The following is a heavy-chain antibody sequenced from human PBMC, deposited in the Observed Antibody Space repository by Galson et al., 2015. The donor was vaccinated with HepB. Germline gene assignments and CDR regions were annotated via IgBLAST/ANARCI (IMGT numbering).Heavy chain of an antibody. CDR2: IHYRGSA. D-gene: IGHD4-11*01. CDR1: GASLSSDKSY. Sequence: SETLSLTCTVSGASLSSDKSYWNWIRQPPGKGLEWIGYIHYRGSADYKSSLKRRVAISVDTSKNQISLKLSSVTAADTAVYYCAREADVYSDYGFDYGLDVWGQGTTVTVSS. CDR3: AREADVYSDYGFDYGLDV. V-gene: IGHV4-61*01. J-gene: IGHJ6*02.